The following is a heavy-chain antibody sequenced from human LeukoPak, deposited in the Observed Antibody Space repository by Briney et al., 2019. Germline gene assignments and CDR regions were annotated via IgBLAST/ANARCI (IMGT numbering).Heavy chain of an antibody. CDR2: ISWNSGSI. CDR1: GFTFDDYA. V-gene: IGHV3-9*01. J-gene: IGHJ5*02. CDR3: AKDSSSSWYRGSNWFDP. Sequence: GGSLRLSCAASGFTFDDYAMHWVRQAPGKGLEWVSGISWNSGSIGYADSVKGRFTISRDNTKNSLYLQMNSLRAEDTALYYCAKDSSSSWYRGSNWFDPWGQGTLVTVSS. D-gene: IGHD6-13*01.